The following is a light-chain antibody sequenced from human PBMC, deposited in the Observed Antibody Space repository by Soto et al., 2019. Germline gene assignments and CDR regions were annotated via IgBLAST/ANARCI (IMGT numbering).Light chain of an antibody. V-gene: IGKV3-20*01. J-gene: IGKJ2*01. CDR3: QQYVISPLA. Sequence: EIVLTQSPGTLSLSPGERATLSCRASQSVSSSYLAWYQQKPGQAPRLLIYGASSRATGIPDRFSGSGSGTAVSLTISCLEPEVFPVYYFQQYVISPLAFGHATNLDIK. CDR1: QSVSSSY. CDR2: GAS.